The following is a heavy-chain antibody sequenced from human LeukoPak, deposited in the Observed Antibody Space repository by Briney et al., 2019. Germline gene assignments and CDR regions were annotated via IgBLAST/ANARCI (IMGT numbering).Heavy chain of an antibody. Sequence: SGTLSLTCAVSGGSISSSNWWSWVRQPPGKGLEWIGYIYYSGSTNYNPSLKSRVTISVDTPKNHFSLKLSSVTAADTAVYYCAGRSRSGWYYDDWGQGALVTVSS. CDR3: AGRSRSGWYYDD. J-gene: IGHJ4*02. V-gene: IGHV4-4*02. CDR1: GGSISSSNW. CDR2: IYYSGST. D-gene: IGHD6-19*01.